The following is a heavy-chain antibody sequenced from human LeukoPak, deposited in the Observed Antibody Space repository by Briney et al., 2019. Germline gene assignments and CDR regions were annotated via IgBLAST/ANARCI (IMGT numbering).Heavy chain of an antibody. Sequence: PGGSLILSCAASGFTFSTYSFNWVRQASGKGLEWVSFISISSNYIYYADSVKGRFTISRDNAKNSLFLQMDSLRTEDTAVYYCAGDGGSYRPFDYWGQGTLVTVSS. CDR3: AGDGGSYRPFDY. D-gene: IGHD2-21*02. V-gene: IGHV3-21*01. CDR1: GFTFSTYS. CDR2: ISISSNYI. J-gene: IGHJ4*02.